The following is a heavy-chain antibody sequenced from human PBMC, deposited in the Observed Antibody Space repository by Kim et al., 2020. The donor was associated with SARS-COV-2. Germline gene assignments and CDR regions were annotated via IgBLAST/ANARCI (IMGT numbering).Heavy chain of an antibody. Sequence: SETLSLTCTVSGGSISSYYWSWIRQPPGKGLEWIGYIYYSGSTNYNPSLKSRVTISVDTSKNQFSLKLSSVTAADTAVYYCARDSLRHFDYWGQGTLVTVSS. V-gene: IGHV4-59*13. CDR3: ARDSLRHFDY. CDR1: GGSISSYY. J-gene: IGHJ4*02. CDR2: IYYSGST.